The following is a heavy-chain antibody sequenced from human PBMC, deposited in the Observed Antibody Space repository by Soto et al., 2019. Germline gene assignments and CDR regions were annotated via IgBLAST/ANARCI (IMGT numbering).Heavy chain of an antibody. J-gene: IGHJ5*02. V-gene: IGHV3-74*01. CDR3: ARGALSLAS. CDR1: RVTYSTEW. Sequence: PLGAQRRSYAASRVTYSTEWMHWVRQTKGKGLGWVSRINSDGSSTSYADSVTGGFTISRDNAKNTLYLQMNRLRAEVRAVYGCARGALSLASWAQGPRVPVPP. CDR2: INSDGSST.